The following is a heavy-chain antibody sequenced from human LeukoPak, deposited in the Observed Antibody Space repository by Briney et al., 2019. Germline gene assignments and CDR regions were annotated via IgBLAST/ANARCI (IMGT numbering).Heavy chain of an antibody. CDR2: ISGSGGST. CDR3: AKVGYSSSRSDY. Sequence: GGSLRLSCAASGFTFSSYAMSWVRQAPGKGQEWVSAISGSGGSTYYADSVKGRFTISRDNTKNTLYLQMNSLRAEDTAVYYCAKVGYSSSRSDYWGQGTLVTVSS. V-gene: IGHV3-23*01. D-gene: IGHD6-19*01. J-gene: IGHJ4*02. CDR1: GFTFSSYA.